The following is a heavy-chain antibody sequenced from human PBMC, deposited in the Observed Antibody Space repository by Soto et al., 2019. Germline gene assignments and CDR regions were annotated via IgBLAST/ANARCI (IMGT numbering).Heavy chain of an antibody. CDR1: GYTFTSYG. V-gene: IGHV1-18*04. CDR3: ARDPESGVNGPSDI. Sequence: ASVKVSCKASGYTFTSYGISWVRQAPGQGLEWMGCISAYNGNTNYAQKLQGRVTMTTDTSTSTAYMELRSLRSDDTAVYYCARDPESGVNGPSDIWGQGTMVTVSS. D-gene: IGHD2-8*01. J-gene: IGHJ3*02. CDR2: ISAYNGNT.